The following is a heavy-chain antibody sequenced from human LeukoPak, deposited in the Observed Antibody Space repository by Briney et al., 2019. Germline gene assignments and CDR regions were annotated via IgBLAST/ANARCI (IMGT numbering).Heavy chain of an antibody. J-gene: IGHJ4*02. CDR1: GGSISSYY. Sequence: SETLSLTCTVSGGSISSYYWSRIRQPAGKGLEWIGRIYASGSTNYNPSLKGRVTMSVDTSKNQFSLQLRSVTAADTAVYYCARGRGSSWYYFDYWGQGTLVTVSS. CDR3: ARGRGSSWYYFDY. CDR2: IYASGST. D-gene: IGHD6-13*01. V-gene: IGHV4-4*07.